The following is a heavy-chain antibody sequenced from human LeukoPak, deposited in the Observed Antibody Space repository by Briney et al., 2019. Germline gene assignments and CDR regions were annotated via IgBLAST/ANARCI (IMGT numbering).Heavy chain of an antibody. D-gene: IGHD5-12*01. CDR2: ISTSSSTI. CDR1: GFTFSSYS. V-gene: IGHV3-48*04. CDR3: ARGGYEFDH. J-gene: IGHJ4*02. Sequence: GGSLRLSCAASGFTFSSYSMNWVRQAPGKGLEWVSYISTSSSTIYYADSVRGRFTTSRDNAENSLYLQLNSLRAEDTAVYYCARGGYEFDHWGQGTLVTVSS.